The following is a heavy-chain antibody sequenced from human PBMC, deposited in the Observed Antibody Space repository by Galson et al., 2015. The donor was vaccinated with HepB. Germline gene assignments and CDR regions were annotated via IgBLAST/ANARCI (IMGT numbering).Heavy chain of an antibody. CDR1: GASISSSNYY. CDR2: IYYSGTT. V-gene: IGHV4-39*07. J-gene: IGHJ3*02. Sequence: TLSLTCTVSGASISSSNYYWDWIRQPPGKGLEWIGTIYYSGTTYYNPSLGSRVTISVDMSKNQFSLKLTSVTAPDTAVYYCARDPRYFNSGGYYGGAFDIWGQGTMVTVSS. CDR3: ARDPRYFNSGGYYGGAFDI. D-gene: IGHD3-22*01.